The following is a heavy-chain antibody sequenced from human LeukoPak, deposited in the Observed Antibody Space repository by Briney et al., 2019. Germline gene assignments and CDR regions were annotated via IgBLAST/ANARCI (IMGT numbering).Heavy chain of an antibody. D-gene: IGHD4-11*01. V-gene: IGHV3-30-3*01. CDR3: ARTLLTDYSNYGAVFGAFDY. J-gene: IGHJ4*02. CDR2: ISYDGSNK. Sequence: PGGSLRLSCAASGFTFSSYAMHWVRQAPGKGLEWVAVISYDGSNKYYADSVKGRFTISRDNSKNTLYLQMNSLRAEDTAVYYCARTLLTDYSNYGAVFGAFDYWGQGTLVTVSS. CDR1: GFTFSSYA.